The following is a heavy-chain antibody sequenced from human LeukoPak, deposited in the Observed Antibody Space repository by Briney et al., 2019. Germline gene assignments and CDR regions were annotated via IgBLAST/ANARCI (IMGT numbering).Heavy chain of an antibody. V-gene: IGHV3-23*01. CDR1: GFTFSSYA. J-gene: IGHJ1*01. D-gene: IGHD3-10*01. CDR2: ISGSGYST. CDR3: AKDRSGSTAEYFQH. Sequence: GGSLRLSCAASGFTFSSYAMSWVRQAPGKGLEWVSVISGSGYSTYYADSVKGRFTISRDNSKNTLYLQMNSLRADDTAVYNCAKDRSGSTAEYFQHWGQGTLVTVSS.